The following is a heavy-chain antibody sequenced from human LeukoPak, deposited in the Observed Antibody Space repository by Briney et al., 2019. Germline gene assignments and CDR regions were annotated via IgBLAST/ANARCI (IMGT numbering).Heavy chain of an antibody. CDR1: GGSFSGYY. CDR3: ARGFGSRYYGSGSYVRWFDP. J-gene: IGHJ5*02. V-gene: IGHV4-34*01. CDR2: INHSGST. Sequence: SETLSLTCAVYGGSFSGYYWSWIRQPPGKGLEWIGEINHSGSTNYNPSLKSRVTISVVTSKNQFSLKLSSVTAADTAVYYCARGFGSRYYGSGSYVRWFDPWGQGTLVTVSS. D-gene: IGHD3-10*01.